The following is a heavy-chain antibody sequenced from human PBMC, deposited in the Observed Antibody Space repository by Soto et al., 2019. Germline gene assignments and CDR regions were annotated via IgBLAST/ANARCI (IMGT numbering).Heavy chain of an antibody. J-gene: IGHJ6*03. CDR1: GGSISSSSYY. Sequence: SETLSLTCTVSGGSISSSSYYWGWIRQPPGKGLEWIGSIYYSGSTYYNPSLKSRVTISVDTSKNQFSLKLSSVTAADTAVYYCARHLGYVLRFLEWLPGYMDVWGKGTTVTVSS. CDR3: ARHLGYVLRFLEWLPGYMDV. CDR2: IYYSGST. V-gene: IGHV4-39*01. D-gene: IGHD3-3*01.